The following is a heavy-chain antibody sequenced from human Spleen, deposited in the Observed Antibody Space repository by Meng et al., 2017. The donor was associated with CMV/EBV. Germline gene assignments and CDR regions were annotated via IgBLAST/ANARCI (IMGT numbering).Heavy chain of an antibody. J-gene: IGHJ4*02. D-gene: IGHD2-15*01. V-gene: IGHV3-53*01. CDR2: IYNTGST. Sequence: GESLKISCAVSGFTVSYNYMNWVRQAPGKGLEWVSLIYNTGSTYYADSVKGRFTISRDNSKNMVYLQMNSLRAEDTAVYYCARRGYCSGGSCYSGFDYWGQGTLVTVSS. CDR3: ARRGYCSGGSCYSGFDY. CDR1: GFTVSYNY.